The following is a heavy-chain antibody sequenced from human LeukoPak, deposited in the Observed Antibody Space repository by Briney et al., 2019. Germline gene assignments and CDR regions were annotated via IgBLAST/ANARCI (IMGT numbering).Heavy chain of an antibody. J-gene: IGHJ4*02. CDR1: GGSISSGGYY. CDR2: IYYSGST. V-gene: IGHV4-31*03. Sequence: PSQTLSLTCTVSGGSISSGGYYWSWIRQHPGKGLECIGYIYYSGSTYYNPSLKSRVTISVDTSKNQFSLKLSSVTAADTAVYYCARGALYSSSPGPAGRPAYFDYWGQGTLVTVSS. D-gene: IGHD6-6*01. CDR3: ARGALYSSSPGPAGRPAYFDY.